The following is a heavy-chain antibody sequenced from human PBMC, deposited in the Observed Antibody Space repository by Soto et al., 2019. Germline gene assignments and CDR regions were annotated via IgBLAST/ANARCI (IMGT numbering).Heavy chain of an antibody. V-gene: IGHV1-69*01. CDR1: GGTFSSYS. J-gene: IGHJ4*02. D-gene: IGHD1-26*01. CDR2: IIPIFGTA. CDR3: ARDGGRHSGGIDY. Sequence: QVQLVQSGAEVKKPGSSVKVSCKASGGTFSSYSINWVRQAPGQGLEWMGEIIPIFGTAKYAQKFQGRVTITPDESTSTAYMELSSLRSEDTAVYYCARDGGRHSGGIDYWGQGTLVTVSS.